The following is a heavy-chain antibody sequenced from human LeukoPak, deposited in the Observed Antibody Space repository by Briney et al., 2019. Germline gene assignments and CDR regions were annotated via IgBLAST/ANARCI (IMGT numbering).Heavy chain of an antibody. D-gene: IGHD6-6*01. Sequence: GGSLRLSCAASGFTFSSYGMHWVRQAPGKGLEWVAFIRYDGSNKYYADSVRGRFTISTDNSKNTLFLQMNSLRAEDTAVYYCAKDLVLYSSSDYWGQGTLVTVSS. CDR2: IRYDGSNK. CDR3: AKDLVLYSSSDY. J-gene: IGHJ4*02. CDR1: GFTFSSYG. V-gene: IGHV3-30*02.